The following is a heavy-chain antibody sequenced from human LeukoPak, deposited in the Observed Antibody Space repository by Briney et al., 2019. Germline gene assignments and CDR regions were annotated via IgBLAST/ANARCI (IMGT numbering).Heavy chain of an antibody. D-gene: IGHD3-10*01. CDR1: GFTFSSYA. Sequence: PGGSLRLSCAASGFTFSSYAMSWVRQAPGKGLEWVSAISGSGGSTYYADSVKGRFTISRDNSKNTLYLQMNSLRAEDTAVYYCAKVSGIIDSLEYYFDYWGQGTLVTVSS. CDR2: ISGSGGST. CDR3: AKVSGIIDSLEYYFDY. V-gene: IGHV3-23*01. J-gene: IGHJ4*02.